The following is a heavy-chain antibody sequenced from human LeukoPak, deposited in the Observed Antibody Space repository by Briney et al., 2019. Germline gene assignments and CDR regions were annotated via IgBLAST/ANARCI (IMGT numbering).Heavy chain of an antibody. D-gene: IGHD3-9*01. V-gene: IGHV1-69*06. CDR1: GGPLNTYV. J-gene: IGHJ4*02. CDR2: IIPLFGAP. CDR3: TMGPTASLGRPFER. Sequence: SVKVSCKASGGPLNTYVIDWVRQAPGRGLEWMGRIIPLFGAPSYAQRFQGNVTISADKSTDTTYMELTRLTSEDTAVYYCTMGPTASLGRPFERWGQGTLVTVSS.